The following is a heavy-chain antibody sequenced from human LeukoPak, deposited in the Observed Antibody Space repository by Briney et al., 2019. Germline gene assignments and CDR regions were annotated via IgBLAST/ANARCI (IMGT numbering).Heavy chain of an antibody. Sequence: GGSLRLSCAASGFTFDDYAMHWVRQAPGKGLEWVSLISGDGGSTYYADSVKGRFTISRDDSKNSLYLQMNSLRTEDTALYYCAKNDYGDYPIDYWGQGTLVTVSS. V-gene: IGHV3-43*02. J-gene: IGHJ4*02. CDR1: GFTFDDYA. CDR3: AKNDYGDYPIDY. D-gene: IGHD4-17*01. CDR2: ISGDGGST.